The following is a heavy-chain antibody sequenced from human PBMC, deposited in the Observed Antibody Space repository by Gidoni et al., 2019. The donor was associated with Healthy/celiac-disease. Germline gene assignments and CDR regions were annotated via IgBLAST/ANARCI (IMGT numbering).Heavy chain of an antibody. D-gene: IGHD5-12*01. CDR2: INHSGST. Sequence: QVQLQQWGAGLLKPSETLSRTCAVYGGYFSGYYWSWIRQPPGKGLEWIGEINHSGSTNYNPSLKSRVTISVDTSKNQFSLKLSSVTAADTAVYYCARSSGYDFHWFDPWGQGTLVTVSS. CDR3: ARSSGYDFHWFDP. CDR1: GGYFSGYY. V-gene: IGHV4-34*01. J-gene: IGHJ5*02.